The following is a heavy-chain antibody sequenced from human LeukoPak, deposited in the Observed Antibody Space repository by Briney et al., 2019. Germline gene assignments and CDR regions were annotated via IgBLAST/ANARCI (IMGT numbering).Heavy chain of an antibody. CDR2: ISYDGSNK. Sequence: GGSLRLSCAASGFTFSNYGMHWVRQAPGKGLEWVAVISYDGSNKYYADSVKGRFTISRDNSKNTLYLQMNSLRAEDTAVYYCAKDPSGYDSSGYAYYFDYWGQGTLVTVSS. CDR3: AKDPSGYDSSGYAYYFDY. J-gene: IGHJ4*02. D-gene: IGHD3-22*01. CDR1: GFTFSNYG. V-gene: IGHV3-30*18.